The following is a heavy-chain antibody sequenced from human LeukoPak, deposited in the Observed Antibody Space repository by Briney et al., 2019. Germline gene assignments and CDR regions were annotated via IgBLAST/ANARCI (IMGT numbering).Heavy chain of an antibody. V-gene: IGHV4-61*02. Sequence: SETLSLTCTVSGGSISSGTYYWSWIRQPAGKGLEWIGRIYTSGSTNYNPSLKSRVTISLDTSKNQFSLKLTSVTAADTAVYYCARDHLFGSYFDYWGQGTLATVSS. D-gene: IGHD3-3*01. CDR2: IYTSGST. CDR3: ARDHLFGSYFDY. CDR1: GGSISSGTYY. J-gene: IGHJ4*02.